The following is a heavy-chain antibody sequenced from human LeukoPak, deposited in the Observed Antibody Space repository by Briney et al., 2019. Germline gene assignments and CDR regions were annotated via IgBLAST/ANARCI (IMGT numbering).Heavy chain of an antibody. Sequence: GGSLRLSCAASGFTFDDYGMSWVRQAPGKGLEWVSAISGSGGSTYYADSVKGRFTISRDNSKNTLYLQMNSLRAEDTAVYYCAKAPLDLVVMHLGYWGQGTLVTVSS. CDR2: ISGSGGST. J-gene: IGHJ4*02. D-gene: IGHD3-22*01. CDR1: GFTFDDYG. CDR3: AKAPLDLVVMHLGY. V-gene: IGHV3-23*01.